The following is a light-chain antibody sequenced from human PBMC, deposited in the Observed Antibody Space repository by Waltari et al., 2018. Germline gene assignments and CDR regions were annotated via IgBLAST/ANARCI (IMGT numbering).Light chain of an antibody. CDR2: KVS. J-gene: IGKJ1*01. Sequence: DAVMTQSPPSLPVTLGQPASISCRSTESLVHSDGNTYLNWYQQRPGQSPRRQIYKVSDRDSVVPDRSGGRGSGADFTLKISRVEAEDVGVYYCMQGTHWPRTFGQGTRVEIK. V-gene: IGKV2-30*02. CDR3: MQGTHWPRT. CDR1: ESLVHSDGNTY.